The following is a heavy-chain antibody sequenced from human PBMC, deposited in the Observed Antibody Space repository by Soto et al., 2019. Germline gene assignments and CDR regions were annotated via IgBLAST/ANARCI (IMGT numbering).Heavy chain of an antibody. D-gene: IGHD3-3*01. CDR2: IGGSDGST. CDR3: AKVNYDFWSGYYDY. J-gene: IGHJ4*02. CDR1: GFTFSNGA. Sequence: ELQLLESGGGLIQPGGSLRLSWAPSGFTFSNGALSWVPQLQGKGRGWVSGIGGSDGSTYYADSVKGRFTISRDNSKNTLYLQMNSLRAEDTAVYYCAKVNYDFWSGYYDYWGQGTLVTVSS. V-gene: IGHV3-23*01.